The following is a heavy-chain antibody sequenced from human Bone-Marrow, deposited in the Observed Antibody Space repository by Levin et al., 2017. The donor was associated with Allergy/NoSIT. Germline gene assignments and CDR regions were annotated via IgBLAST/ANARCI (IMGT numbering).Heavy chain of an antibody. D-gene: IGHD5-12*01. CDR3: ARGRLATWVNDAFDI. CDR1: GGSINNYY. Sequence: PSETLTLTCAVSGGSINNYYWNWIRQPPGKGLEWIGYIYYSGSTKYNPSLKSRVTISVDTSKNQFSLNLSSVTAADTAVYYCARGRLATWVNDAFDIWGQGTMVTVSS. CDR2: IYYSGST. V-gene: IGHV4-59*01. J-gene: IGHJ3*02.